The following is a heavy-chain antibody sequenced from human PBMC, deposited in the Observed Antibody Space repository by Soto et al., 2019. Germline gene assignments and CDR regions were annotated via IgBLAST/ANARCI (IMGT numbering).Heavy chain of an antibody. J-gene: IGHJ6*02. CDR2: ISFDGSNK. CDR1: GFTFRSHG. CDR3: AKDKYSGYKYGGYYAMDV. D-gene: IGHD5-18*01. Sequence: GGSLRLSCAASGFTFRSHGMHWVRQVPGKGLEWVAVISFDGSNKYHADSVKGRFTISRDNSKKTLFLQMHSLTAEDTGVYYCAKDKYSGYKYGGYYAMDVWGQATTVTVSS. V-gene: IGHV3-30*18.